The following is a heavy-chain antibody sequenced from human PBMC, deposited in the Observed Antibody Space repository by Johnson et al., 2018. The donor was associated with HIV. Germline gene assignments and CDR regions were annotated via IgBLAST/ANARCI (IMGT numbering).Heavy chain of an antibody. CDR2: IYSGGST. CDR3: ARDSLGYSSSWYKGGAFDI. CDR1: GFTVSSNY. V-gene: IGHV3-53*01. D-gene: IGHD6-13*01. Sequence: VQLVESGGGLIQPGGSLRLSCAASGFTVSSNYMSWVRQAPGKGLEWVSAIYSGGSTYYADSVKGRFTIARDNSKNTLYLQMNSLRAEDTAVYYCARDSLGYSSSWYKGGAFDIWGQGTMVTVSS. J-gene: IGHJ3*02.